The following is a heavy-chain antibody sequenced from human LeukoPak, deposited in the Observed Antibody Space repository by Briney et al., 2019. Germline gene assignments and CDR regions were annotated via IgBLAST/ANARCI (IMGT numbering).Heavy chain of an antibody. CDR2: ISYDGSNK. J-gene: IGHJ4*02. CDR3: ASGQWWYYFDY. CDR1: GFTFRSYA. D-gene: IGHD2-15*01. Sequence: GGSLRLSCAASGFTFRSYAMHWVRQAPGKGLEWVAVISYDGSNKYYADSVKGRFTISRDNSKNTLYLQMNSLRAEDTAVYYCASGQWWYYFDYWGQGTLVTVSS. V-gene: IGHV3-30-3*01.